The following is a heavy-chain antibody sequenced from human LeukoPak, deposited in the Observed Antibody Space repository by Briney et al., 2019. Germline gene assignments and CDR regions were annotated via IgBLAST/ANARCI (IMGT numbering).Heavy chain of an antibody. D-gene: IGHD3-9*01. CDR3: ARRYYDILTGYDNFDY. V-gene: IGHV3-7*01. CDR2: IKQDGSEK. CDR1: GFTFSSYW. J-gene: IGHJ4*02. Sequence: TGGSLRLSCAASGFTFSSYWMSWVRQAPGKGLEWVANIKQDGSEKYYVDSVKGRFTISRDNAKNSLYLQMNSLGAEDTAVYYCARRYYDILTGYDNFDYWGQGTLVTVSS.